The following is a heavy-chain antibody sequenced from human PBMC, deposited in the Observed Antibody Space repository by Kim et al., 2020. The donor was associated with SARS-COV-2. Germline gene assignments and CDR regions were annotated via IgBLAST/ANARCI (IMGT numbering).Heavy chain of an antibody. CDR2: INHSGST. Sequence: SETLSLTCAVYGGSFSGYYWSWIRQPPGKGLEWIGEINHSGSTNYNPSLKSRVTISVDTSKNQFSLKLSSVTAADTAVYYCARGYDGNVLRFLEWLLPDAFDIWGQGTMVTVSS. V-gene: IGHV4-34*01. D-gene: IGHD3-3*01. J-gene: IGHJ3*02. CDR3: ARGYDGNVLRFLEWLLPDAFDI. CDR1: GGSFSGYY.